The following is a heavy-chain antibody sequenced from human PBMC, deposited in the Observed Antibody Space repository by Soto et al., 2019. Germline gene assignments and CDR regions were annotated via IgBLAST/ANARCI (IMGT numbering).Heavy chain of an antibody. CDR2: ISYDGSNK. Sequence: LRLSCAASGFTFSSYAMHWVRQAPGKGLEWVAVISYDGSNKYYADSVKGRFTISRDNSKNTLYLQMNSLRAEDTAVYYCARDRTLLDQLAPPRDYYYGMDVWGQGTTVTVSS. V-gene: IGHV3-30-3*01. J-gene: IGHJ6*02. CDR3: ARDRTLLDQLAPPRDYYYGMDV. CDR1: GFTFSSYA. D-gene: IGHD2-2*01.